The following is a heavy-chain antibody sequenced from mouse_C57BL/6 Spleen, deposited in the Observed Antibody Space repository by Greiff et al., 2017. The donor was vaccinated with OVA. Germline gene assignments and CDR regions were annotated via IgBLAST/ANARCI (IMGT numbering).Heavy chain of an antibody. V-gene: IGHV5-4*01. CDR2: ISDGGSYT. CDR1: GFTFSSYA. D-gene: IGHD2-10*01. Sequence: EVQLQESGGGLVKPGGSLKLSCAASGFTFSSYAMSWVRQTPEKRLEWVATISDGGSYTYYPDNVKGRFTISRDNAKNNLYLQMSHLKSEDTAMYYCARSYYGNYYYFDYWGQGTTLTVSS. J-gene: IGHJ2*01. CDR3: ARSYYGNYYYFDY.